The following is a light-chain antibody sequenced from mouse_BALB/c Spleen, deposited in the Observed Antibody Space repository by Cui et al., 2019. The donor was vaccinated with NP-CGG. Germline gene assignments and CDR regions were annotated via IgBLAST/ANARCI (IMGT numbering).Light chain of an antibody. J-gene: IGLJ1*01. CDR3: ALWYSNHWV. CDR2: GTN. CDR1: TGAVTTSNY. V-gene: IGLV1*01. Sequence: PVVPQESALTTSPGETVTLTCRSSTGAVTTSNYANWVQEKPDHLFTGLIGGTNNRVPGVPARFSGSLIGDKAALTITGAQTEDEAIYFCALWYSNHWVFGGGTKLTVL.